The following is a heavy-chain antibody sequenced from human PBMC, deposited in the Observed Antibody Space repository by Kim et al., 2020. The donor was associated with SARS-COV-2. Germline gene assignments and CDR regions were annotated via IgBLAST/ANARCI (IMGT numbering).Heavy chain of an antibody. V-gene: IGHV3-23*01. Sequence: GGSLRLSCAASGFTFSSYAMSWVRQAPGKGLEWVSAISGSGGSTYYADSVKGRFTISRDNSKNTLYLQMNSLRAEGTAVYYCAKMGIAVAVVRGAFDYWGQGTLVTVSS. CDR2: ISGSGGST. CDR3: AKMGIAVAVVRGAFDY. D-gene: IGHD6-19*01. CDR1: GFTFSSYA. J-gene: IGHJ4*02.